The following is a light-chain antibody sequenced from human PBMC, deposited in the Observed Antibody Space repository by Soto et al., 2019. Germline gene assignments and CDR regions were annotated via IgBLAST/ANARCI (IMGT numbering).Light chain of an antibody. J-gene: IGKJ1*01. CDR3: QKYNTAPWT. Sequence: DIQMTRSPSSLSASVGDRVTITCRASQAISSYLAWCQQKPGKVPKLLIYAASTLQSGVPSRFSGSGSWTNFTLTINSLQPEDVATYYCQKYNTAPWTFGQGTKVEIK. CDR1: QAISSY. CDR2: AAS. V-gene: IGKV1-27*01.